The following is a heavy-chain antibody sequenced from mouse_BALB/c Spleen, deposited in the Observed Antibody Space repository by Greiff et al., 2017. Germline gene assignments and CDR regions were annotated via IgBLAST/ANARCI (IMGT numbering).Heavy chain of an antibody. CDR1: GFNFKDYY. CDR3: NPETLTGTGDMDY. CDR2: IDPENGDT. V-gene: IGHV14-4*02. J-gene: IGHJ4*01. D-gene: IGHD4-1*01. Sequence: EVQLQESGAELVRSGASVKLSCTASGFNFKDYYMHWVKQRPEQGLEWIGWIDPENGDTEYAAKFQGKATMTENTSSNTAYLQLSSLTSEDTAVYYYNPETLTGTGDMDYWGQGTSVTVSA.